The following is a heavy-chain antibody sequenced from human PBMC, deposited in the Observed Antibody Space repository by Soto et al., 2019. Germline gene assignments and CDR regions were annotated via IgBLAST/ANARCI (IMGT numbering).Heavy chain of an antibody. Sequence: QLQLQESGPGLVKPSETLSLTCTVSGGSISSSSYYWGWIRQPPGKGLEWIGSIYYSGSTYYNPSLTSRVTISVDTSTTPFSLTLSSVTAADTAVYYCARHQTHSSSYVDPWGQGTLVTVSS. D-gene: IGHD6-13*01. J-gene: IGHJ5*02. V-gene: IGHV4-39*01. CDR2: IYYSGST. CDR3: ARHQTHSSSYVDP. CDR1: GGSISSSSYY.